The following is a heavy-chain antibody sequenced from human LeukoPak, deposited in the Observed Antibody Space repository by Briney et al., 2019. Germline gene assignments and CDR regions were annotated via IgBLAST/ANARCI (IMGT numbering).Heavy chain of an antibody. D-gene: IGHD3-22*01. CDR2: ISYDGSNK. Sequence: QAGGSLRLSCAASGFTFSSYAMHWVRQAPGKGLEWVAVISYDGSNKYYADSVKGRFTISRDNSKNTLYLQMNSLRAEDTAVYYCAKQYYYDGSGPLDDWGQGTLVTVSS. CDR3: AKQYYYDGSGPLDD. V-gene: IGHV3-30-3*02. CDR1: GFTFSSYA. J-gene: IGHJ4*02.